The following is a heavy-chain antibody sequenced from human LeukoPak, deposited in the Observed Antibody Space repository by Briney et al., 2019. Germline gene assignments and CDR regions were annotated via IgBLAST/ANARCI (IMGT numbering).Heavy chain of an antibody. CDR3: ARAEVPAAIKSGAFDI. CDR1: GFTFSSYG. J-gene: IGHJ3*02. V-gene: IGHV3-33*01. D-gene: IGHD2-2*01. CDR2: IWDDASNK. Sequence: PGRSLRLSCAASGFTFSSYGMHWVRQAPGKGLESVAVIWDDASNKYYADSVKGRFTISRDNSKNTLYLQMNSLRAEDTAVYYCARAEVPAAIKSGAFDIWGQRTMVTVSS.